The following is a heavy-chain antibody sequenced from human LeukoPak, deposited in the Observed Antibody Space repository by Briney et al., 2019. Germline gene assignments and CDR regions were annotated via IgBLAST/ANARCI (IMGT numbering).Heavy chain of an antibody. Sequence: GGSLRLSCAASGFTFDDYAMHWGRQGPGQGLGRVSGVSWNSGRIGYADSVKGRFTISRDNAKNSLYLQMNSLRAEDTALYYCAPFRSNDAFDIWGQGTMVTVSS. D-gene: IGHD3-3*01. CDR2: VSWNSGRI. V-gene: IGHV3-9*01. CDR3: APFRSNDAFDI. J-gene: IGHJ3*02. CDR1: GFTFDDYA.